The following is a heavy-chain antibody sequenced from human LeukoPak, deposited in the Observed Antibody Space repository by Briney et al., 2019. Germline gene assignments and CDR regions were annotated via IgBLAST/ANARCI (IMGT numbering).Heavy chain of an antibody. V-gene: IGHV3-74*01. CDR3: ARGSVGPDC. CDR2: INTEGTST. D-gene: IGHD1-26*01. CDR1: GFTFSNYW. J-gene: IGHJ4*02. Sequence: TGGSLRLSCAASGFTFSNYWMHWVRQAPGKGLEWVSRINTEGTSTIYADSVRGRFTISRDNAKNTVYLQMNSLRAEDTAVYYCARGSVGPDCWGQGTLVTVSS.